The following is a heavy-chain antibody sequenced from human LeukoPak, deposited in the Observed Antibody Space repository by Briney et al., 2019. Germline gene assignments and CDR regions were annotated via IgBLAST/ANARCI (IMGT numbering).Heavy chain of an antibody. Sequence: GGSLRLSCAASGFTVSSNYMSWVRQAPGKGLEWVSVIYSGGSTYYADSVKGRFTISRDNSYNTVSLQMNSLRDEDTGVYYCAKGLRTGVGPYMGYHYYMDVWGKGATVTVSS. D-gene: IGHD3-16*01. CDR1: GFTVSSNY. CDR2: IYSGGST. V-gene: IGHV3-53*01. J-gene: IGHJ6*03. CDR3: AKGLRTGVGPYMGYHYYMDV.